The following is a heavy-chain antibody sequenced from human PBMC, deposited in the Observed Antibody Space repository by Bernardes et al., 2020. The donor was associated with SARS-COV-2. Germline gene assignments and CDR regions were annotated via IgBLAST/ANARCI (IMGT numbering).Heavy chain of an antibody. D-gene: IGHD2-15*01. CDR2: IWYDGSNK. V-gene: IGHV3-33*01. Sequence: GGSLRLSCAASGFTFSSYGMHWVRQAPGKGLEWVAVIWYDGSNKYYADSVKGRFTISRDNSKHTLYLQMNSLRAEDTAVYYCAGELPSYAFDIWGQGTMVTVSS. J-gene: IGHJ3*02. CDR3: AGELPSYAFDI. CDR1: GFTFSSYG.